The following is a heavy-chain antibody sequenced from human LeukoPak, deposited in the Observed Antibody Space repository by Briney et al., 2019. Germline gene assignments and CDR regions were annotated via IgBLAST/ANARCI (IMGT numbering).Heavy chain of an antibody. CDR2: ISSNGDNT. CDR1: GFTFSTYV. CDR3: ARVEGGDGYNPYGGAFDI. Sequence: GGSLRLSCSVSGFTFSTYVMHWVRQAPGKGLEYVSAISSNGDNTYYADSVKGRFTISRDNSKNTLYLQMNSLRAEDTAVYYCARVEGGDGYNPYGGAFDIWGQGTMVTVSS. D-gene: IGHD5-24*01. V-gene: IGHV3-64*04. J-gene: IGHJ3*02.